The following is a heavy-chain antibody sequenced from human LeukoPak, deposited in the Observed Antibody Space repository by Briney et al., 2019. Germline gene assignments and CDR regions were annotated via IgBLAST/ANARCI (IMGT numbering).Heavy chain of an antibody. V-gene: IGHV3-21*01. CDR1: GFTFRSYS. CDR2: ISSSSSYI. Sequence: PGGSLRLSCAASGFTFRSYSMNWVRQAPGKGLEWVSSISSSSSYIYYADSVKGRFTIYRDNAKNSLYLQMNSLRAEDTAVYYCARDKRRAFDYWGQGTLVTVSS. D-gene: IGHD5-24*01. J-gene: IGHJ4*02. CDR3: ARDKRRAFDY.